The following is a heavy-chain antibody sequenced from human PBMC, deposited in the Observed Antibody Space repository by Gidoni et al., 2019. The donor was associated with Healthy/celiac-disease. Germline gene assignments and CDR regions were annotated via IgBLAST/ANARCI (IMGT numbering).Heavy chain of an antibody. J-gene: IGHJ3*02. V-gene: IGHV3-9*01. D-gene: IGHD6-19*01. CDR1: GFIVDDYA. Sequence: EVQLVASGGGLVESGRSLRRFWSASGFIVDDYAMHCHRQAAGKGVEWVSCISWNSGSIGYSDSVKGRFTISRDNAKNSLYLQMNSLRAEDTALYYCAKDRQRRALAGNAFDIWGQGTMVTVSS. CDR2: ISWNSGSI. CDR3: AKDRQRRALAGNAFDI.